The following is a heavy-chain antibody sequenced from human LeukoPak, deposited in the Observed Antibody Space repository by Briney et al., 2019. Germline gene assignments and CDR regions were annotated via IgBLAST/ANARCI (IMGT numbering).Heavy chain of an antibody. D-gene: IGHD3-9*01. Sequence: PGGSLRLSCAASGFTFSSYSMNWVRQAPGKGLEWVSSISSSSSYIYYADSVKGRFTISRDNAKNSLYLQMNSLRAEDTAVYYCARDLNPRYFDWTSSAWFDPWGQGTLVTVSS. CDR3: ARDLNPRYFDWTSSAWFDP. J-gene: IGHJ5*02. CDR1: GFTFSSYS. CDR2: ISSSSSYI. V-gene: IGHV3-21*01.